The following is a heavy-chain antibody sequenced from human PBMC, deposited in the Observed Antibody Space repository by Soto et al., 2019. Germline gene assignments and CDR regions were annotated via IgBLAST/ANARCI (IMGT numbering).Heavy chain of an antibody. CDR1: GYTFTGYY. J-gene: IGHJ6*02. CDR3: ARSGPHYSSSWVFYYYGMDV. D-gene: IGHD6-6*01. Sequence: ASVKVSFKASGYTFTGYYMHWVRQAPGQGLEWMGWINPNSGGTNYAQKFQGRVTMTRDTSISTAYMELSRLRSDDTAVYYCARSGPHYSSSWVFYYYGMDVWGQGTTVTVSS. V-gene: IGHV1-2*02. CDR2: INPNSGGT.